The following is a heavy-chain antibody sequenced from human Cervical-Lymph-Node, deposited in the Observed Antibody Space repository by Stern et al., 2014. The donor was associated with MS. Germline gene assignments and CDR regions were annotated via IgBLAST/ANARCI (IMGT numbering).Heavy chain of an antibody. D-gene: IGHD6-13*01. CDR3: AVVGTESFDS. J-gene: IGHJ4*02. CDR1: GYTFTRYS. Sequence: VQLVESGSELKKPGASAKVSCKASGYTFTRYSMIWVRQAPGQGLEWMGWINTPTGDSAYAQGFTGRFVFSLDTSVSTSFLQISSLKAEDTAVYYCAVVGTESFDSWGQGTLVTVSS. V-gene: IGHV7-4-1*02. CDR2: INTPTGDS.